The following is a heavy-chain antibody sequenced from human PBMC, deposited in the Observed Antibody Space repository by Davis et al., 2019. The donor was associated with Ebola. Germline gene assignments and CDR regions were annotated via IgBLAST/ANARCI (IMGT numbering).Heavy chain of an antibody. D-gene: IGHD6-25*01. Sequence: PSETLSLTCTVSGGSISSHYWSWIRQPPGKGLEWIGYIYYSGSTNYNPSLKSRVTISVDTSKNQFSLKLSSVTAADTAVYYCTAAPSDYWGQGTLVTVSS. J-gene: IGHJ4*02. CDR1: GGSISSHY. V-gene: IGHV4-59*11. CDR2: IYYSGST. CDR3: TAAPSDY.